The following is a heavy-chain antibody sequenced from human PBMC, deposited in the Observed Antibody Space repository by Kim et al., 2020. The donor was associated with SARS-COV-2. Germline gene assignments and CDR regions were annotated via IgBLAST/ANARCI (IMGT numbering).Heavy chain of an antibody. V-gene: IGHV4-30-4*01. CDR1: GGSISSGDYY. D-gene: IGHD2-8*01. Sequence: SETLSLTCTVSGGSISSGDYYWSWIRQPPGKGLEWIGYIYYSGSTYYNPSLKSRVTISVDTSKNQFSLKLSSVTAADTAVYYCARGEVWRAFDIWGQGTMVTVSS. CDR2: IYYSGST. CDR3: ARGEVWRAFDI. J-gene: IGHJ3*02.